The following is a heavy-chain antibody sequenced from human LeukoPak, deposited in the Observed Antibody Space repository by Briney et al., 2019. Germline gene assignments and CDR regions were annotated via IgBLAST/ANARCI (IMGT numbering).Heavy chain of an antibody. D-gene: IGHD3-9*01. CDR3: VKGGRYFDWLSPLPYYYGMDV. V-gene: IGHV3-30*02. CDR2: IRYDGSNK. J-gene: IGHJ6*02. Sequence: GGSLRLSCAASGFTFSSYGMHWVRQAPGKGLEWVAFIRYDGSNKYYADSVKGRFTISRDNSKNTLYLQMNSLRAEDTAVYYCVKGGRYFDWLSPLPYYYGMDVWGQGTTVTVSS. CDR1: GFTFSSYG.